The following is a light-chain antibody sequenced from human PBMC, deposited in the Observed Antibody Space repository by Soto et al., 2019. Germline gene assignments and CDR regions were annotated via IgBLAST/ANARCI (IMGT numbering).Light chain of an antibody. Sequence: EVVLTRSPATLSVSPGKGVTLACRASQILNNNYLAWYQQKPGQAPRLLIYDASIRATGIPDRFSGSGSGTDFTLTISRLEPEDFAVFYCQQYAHSPRTFGQGTKVDIK. CDR1: QILNNNY. J-gene: IGKJ1*01. CDR2: DAS. V-gene: IGKV3-20*01. CDR3: QQYAHSPRT.